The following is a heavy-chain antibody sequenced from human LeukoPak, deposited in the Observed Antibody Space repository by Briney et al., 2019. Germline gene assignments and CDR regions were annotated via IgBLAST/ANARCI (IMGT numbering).Heavy chain of an antibody. V-gene: IGHV3-23*01. D-gene: IGHD3-22*01. CDR1: GYTFTSYA. Sequence: SCKASGYTFTSYAMSWVRQAPGKGLEWVSAISGSGGSTYYADSVKGRFTISRDNSKNTLYLQMNSLRAEDTAVYYCAKDIYYYDSSGYYSSSDYWGQGTLVTVSS. CDR2: ISGSGGST. J-gene: IGHJ4*02. CDR3: AKDIYYYDSSGYYSSSDY.